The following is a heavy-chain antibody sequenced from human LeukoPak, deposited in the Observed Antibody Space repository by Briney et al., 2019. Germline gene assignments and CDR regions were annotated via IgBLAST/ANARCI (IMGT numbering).Heavy chain of an antibody. Sequence: GGSLRLSCAASGFTFSSEAMTWVRQTPGKGLEWVTAISASGGSTYYADSVKGRFTISRDNSKNTLYLQMNSLRAEDTALYYCAKRAIFGVVTYFDYWGQGTLVTVSS. CDR3: AKRAIFGVVTYFDY. CDR1: GFTFSSEA. J-gene: IGHJ4*02. V-gene: IGHV3-23*01. D-gene: IGHD3-3*01. CDR2: ISASGGST.